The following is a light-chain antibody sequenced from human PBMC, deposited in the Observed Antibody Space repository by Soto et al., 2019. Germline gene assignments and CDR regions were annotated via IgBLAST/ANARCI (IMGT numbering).Light chain of an antibody. CDR2: STD. CDR1: TSNVGSNT. Sequence: QAVVTQPPSASGTPGQRVTISCSGSTSNVGSNTVSWYQQLPGSAPKLLIFSTDQRPSRIPDRFSGSKSGTSASLAISGLQSEDEADYYCEAWDDSLDGVVFGGGTKLTVL. CDR3: EAWDDSLDGVV. J-gene: IGLJ2*01. V-gene: IGLV1-44*01.